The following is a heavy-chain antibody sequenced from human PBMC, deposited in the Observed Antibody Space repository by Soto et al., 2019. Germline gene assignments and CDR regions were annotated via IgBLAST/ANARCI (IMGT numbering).Heavy chain of an antibody. Sequence: PSETLSLTCTVSLGSVNTAGYFWAWIRQPPGKGLEFIGSIHSSGGTFYSPSLKGRVSISIDKSKNHFSLRLTSVTAGDTAVYFCASVVVGATRQSGSDHWGQGTLVTVSS. J-gene: IGHJ4*02. CDR1: LGSVNTAGYF. CDR2: IHSSGGT. V-gene: IGHV4-39*02. CDR3: ASVVVGATRQSGSDH. D-gene: IGHD2-15*01.